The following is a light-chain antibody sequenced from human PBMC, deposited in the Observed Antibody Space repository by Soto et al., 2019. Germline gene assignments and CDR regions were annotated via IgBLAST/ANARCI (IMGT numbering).Light chain of an antibody. CDR2: SDG. V-gene: IGLV1-44*01. CDR1: SSNVGSYF. Sequence: QSALTQPPSASGTPGQRVTISCSGSSSNVGSYFVNWYLHIPGAAPKLLIYSDGRRPSGVPDRFSGSKSGPSASLAISGLQSEDEADYYCAAWDVSLNGYVFGTGTKVTV. CDR3: AAWDVSLNGYV. J-gene: IGLJ1*01.